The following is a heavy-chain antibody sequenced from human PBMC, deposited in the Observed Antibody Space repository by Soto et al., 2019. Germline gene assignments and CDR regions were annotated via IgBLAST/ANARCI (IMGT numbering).Heavy chain of an antibody. CDR2: IIPILGIA. CDR1: GFTLSSSA. D-gene: IGHD3-10*01. J-gene: IGHJ1*01. CDR3: ARNAYGSGTSPRFQH. V-gene: IGHV1-69*10. Sequence: SVKVSCKTSGFTLSSSAVHWVRQARGHRLQWIGWIIPILGIANYAQKFQGRVTITADKSTSTAYMELSSLRSEDTAVYYCARNAYGSGTSPRFQHWGQGTLVTVSS.